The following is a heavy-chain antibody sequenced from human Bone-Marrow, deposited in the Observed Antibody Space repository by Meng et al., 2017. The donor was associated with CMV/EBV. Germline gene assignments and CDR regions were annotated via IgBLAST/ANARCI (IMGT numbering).Heavy chain of an antibody. D-gene: IGHD2-2*01. CDR1: GFTLSSHA. CDR3: AKRKPGDFVVPAAITGYYGMDV. CDR2: INGSRDNT. V-gene: IGHV3-23*01. J-gene: IGHJ6*02. Sequence: GGSLRLSCVASGFTLSSHAMNWVRQAPGKGLEWVSVINGSRDNTYYADSVKGRFTISRDNSKNTLYLQMNSLRAEDTAVYYSAKRKPGDFVVPAAITGYYGMDVWGQGTTVTVSS.